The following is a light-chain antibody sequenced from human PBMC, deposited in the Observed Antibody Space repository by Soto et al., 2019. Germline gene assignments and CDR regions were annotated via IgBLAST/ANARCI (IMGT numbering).Light chain of an antibody. J-gene: IGKJ5*01. CDR1: QSVSSY. V-gene: IGKV3-11*01. CDR3: QQRSNWRLT. Sequence: EIVLTQSPATLSLSPGERATLSCRASQSVSSYLAWYQQKPGQAPRLLIYDASNRATGIPARFSGSGSGTDFTLTISSLEPEDFEVYYCQQRSNWRLTFGQGTRLEIK. CDR2: DAS.